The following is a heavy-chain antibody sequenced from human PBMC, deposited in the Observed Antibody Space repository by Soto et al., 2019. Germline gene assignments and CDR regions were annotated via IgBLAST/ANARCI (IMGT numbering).Heavy chain of an antibody. CDR2: ISSSSSYI. CDR3: AREPVDSMIFGVVIGPGGMDV. Sequence: PGGSLRLSCAASGFTFCSYSMNWVRQAPGKGLEWVSSISSSSSYIYYADSVKGRFTISRDNAKNSLYLQMNSLRAEDTAVYYCAREPVDSMIFGVVIGPGGMDVWGQGTTVTVSS. D-gene: IGHD3-3*01. CDR1: GFTFCSYS. V-gene: IGHV3-21*01. J-gene: IGHJ6*02.